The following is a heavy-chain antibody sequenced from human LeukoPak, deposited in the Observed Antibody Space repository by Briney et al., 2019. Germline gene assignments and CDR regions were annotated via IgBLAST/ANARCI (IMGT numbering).Heavy chain of an antibody. Sequence: GGSLRLPCAASGFTFSSYWMSWVRQAPGKGLEWVANIKQDGSEKYYVDSVKGRFTISRDNAKNSLYLQMNSLRAEDTAVYYCARDPDYYYYYYMDVWGKGTTVTISS. CDR1: GFTFSSYW. CDR3: ARDPDYYYYYYMDV. CDR2: IKQDGSEK. J-gene: IGHJ6*03. V-gene: IGHV3-7*01.